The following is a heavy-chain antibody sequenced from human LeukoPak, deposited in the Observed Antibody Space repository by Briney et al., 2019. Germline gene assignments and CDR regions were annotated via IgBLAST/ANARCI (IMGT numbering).Heavy chain of an antibody. CDR2: TSVYSGET. CDR3: ARGTGGWYWLDP. D-gene: IGHD6-19*01. V-gene: IGHV1-18*01. Sequence: GASVKVSCKACGYTFDSYGITWVRQAPGQGLEWMGWTSVYSGETDSAQNVKGRVTMTTDTSTTTAYLELRGLTSDDTAVYYCARGTGGWYWLDPWGKGTLVIVSA. J-gene: IGHJ5*02. CDR1: GYTFDSYG.